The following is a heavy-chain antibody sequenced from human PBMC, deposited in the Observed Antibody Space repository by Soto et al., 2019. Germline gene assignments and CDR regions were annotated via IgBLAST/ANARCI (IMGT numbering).Heavy chain of an antibody. CDR3: ARHDYDYVWGSYRSEGVDY. CDR1: GYTFTSYG. V-gene: IGHV1-18*04. D-gene: IGHD3-16*02. Sequence: ASVKVSCKASGYTFTSYGISWVRQAPGQGLEWMGWISAYNGNTNYAQKLQGRVTMTTDTSTSTAYMELRSLRSDDTAVYYCARHDYDYVWGSYRSEGVDYWGQGTMVTVYS. J-gene: IGHJ4*02. CDR2: ISAYNGNT.